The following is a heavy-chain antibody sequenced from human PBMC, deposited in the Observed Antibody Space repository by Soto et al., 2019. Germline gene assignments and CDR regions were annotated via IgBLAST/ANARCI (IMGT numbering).Heavy chain of an antibody. Sequence: ASVKVSCKASGYTFTSYAMHWVRQAPGQRLEWMGWINAGNGNTKYSQKFQGRVTITRDTSASTAYMELSSLRSEDTAVYYCARGLICSSTSCAGWFDPWGQGTLVTVSS. J-gene: IGHJ5*02. CDR1: GYTFTSYA. CDR2: INAGNGNT. CDR3: ARGLICSSTSCAGWFDP. D-gene: IGHD2-2*01. V-gene: IGHV1-3*01.